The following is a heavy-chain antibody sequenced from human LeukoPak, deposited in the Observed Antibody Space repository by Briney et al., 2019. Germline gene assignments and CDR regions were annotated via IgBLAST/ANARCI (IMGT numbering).Heavy chain of an antibody. D-gene: IGHD3-10*01. CDR1: GYTLTSYR. CDR2: INPSGGST. Sequence: GASVRVSCTASGYTLTSYRIHWVRQAPGQGLEWMGIINPSGGSTTYTQKFQGRVTITRDTSTSTVYMELSRLTSGDTAVYYCARDSLPHYYTSGSQHPADYWGQGTLVTVSS. V-gene: IGHV1-46*01. CDR3: ARDSLPHYYTSGSQHPADY. J-gene: IGHJ4*02.